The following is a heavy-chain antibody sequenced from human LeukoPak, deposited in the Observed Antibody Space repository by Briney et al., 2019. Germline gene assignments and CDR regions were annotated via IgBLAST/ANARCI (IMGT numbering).Heavy chain of an antibody. CDR2: ISSSSSYI. CDR1: GFTFSSYS. D-gene: IGHD3-9*01. V-gene: IGHV3-21*04. CDR3: AEILTGYGEAFDI. J-gene: IGHJ3*02. Sequence: NSGGSLRLSCAASGFTFSSYSMNWVRQAPGKGLEWVSSISSSSSYIYYADSVKGRFTISRDNSKNTLYLQMNSLRAEDTAVYYCAEILTGYGEAFDIWGQGTMVTVSS.